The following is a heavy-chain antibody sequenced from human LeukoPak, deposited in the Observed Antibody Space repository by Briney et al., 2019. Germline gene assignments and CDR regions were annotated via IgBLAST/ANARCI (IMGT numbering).Heavy chain of an antibody. J-gene: IGHJ4*02. D-gene: IGHD6-19*01. CDR3: ARHWYSSGWYGIDY. V-gene: IGHV5-51*01. CDR1: GYSFSSYW. Sequence: GESLKISCKGSGYSFSSYWIGWVRQMPGKGLGWMGIIYPGDSGTRNSPSFQGQVTISADKSISTAYLQWSSLKASDTAMYYCARHWYSSGWYGIDYWGQGTLVTVSS. CDR2: IYPGDSGT.